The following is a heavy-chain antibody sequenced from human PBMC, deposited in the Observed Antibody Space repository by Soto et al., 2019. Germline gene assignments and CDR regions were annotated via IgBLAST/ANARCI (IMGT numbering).Heavy chain of an antibody. Sequence: SVKVSCXRSGYAFSSYAIGWVRQAPGQGLEWMGGIIPIFGTANYAQKFQGRVAITADESTSTAYMELSSLRSEDTAVYYCARDSKVNPGFCDIWGQGTMVTVSS. V-gene: IGHV1-69*13. CDR3: ARDSKVNPGFCDI. CDR2: IIPIFGTA. J-gene: IGHJ3*02. D-gene: IGHD3-3*01. CDR1: GYAFSSYA.